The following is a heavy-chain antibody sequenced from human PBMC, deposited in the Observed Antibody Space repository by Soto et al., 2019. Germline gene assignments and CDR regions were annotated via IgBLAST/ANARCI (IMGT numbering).Heavy chain of an antibody. J-gene: IGHJ4*02. D-gene: IGHD3-16*02. V-gene: IGHV3-23*01. CDR1: GFTVSRYA. CDR3: AKVGEYYDYVWWSYRSPWYYDY. CDR2: FSGSGGST. Sequence: VGSLRPPCAASGFTVSRYALSWVRQAPGKGLEGVSAFSGSGGSTYYAASVKGRFTISRDNSKNTLYLQMNSLRAEDTAVYYCAKVGEYYDYVWWSYRSPWYYDYWGQGTLVTVSS.